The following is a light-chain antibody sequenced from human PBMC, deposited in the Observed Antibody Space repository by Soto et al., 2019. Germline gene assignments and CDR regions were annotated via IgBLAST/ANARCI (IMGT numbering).Light chain of an antibody. V-gene: IGKV3-15*01. CDR3: QQYNNWPIT. CDR2: GAS. CDR1: QSISSK. J-gene: IGKJ5*01. Sequence: EIVMTQSPATLSVSPGERATLSCRASQSISSKLAWYQQKPGQAPRLLIYGASNRATGIPARFSGSGSGTEFTLSISSLQSEDFAVYYCQQYNNWPITFGQGTRLEIK.